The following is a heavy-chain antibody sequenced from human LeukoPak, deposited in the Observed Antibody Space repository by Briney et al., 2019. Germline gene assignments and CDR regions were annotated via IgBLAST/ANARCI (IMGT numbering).Heavy chain of an antibody. J-gene: IGHJ4*02. CDR1: GGSISSYY. CDR3: ARHPAGFGFLEWLGAPYFDY. D-gene: IGHD3-3*01. CDR2: IYYSGST. V-gene: IGHV4-59*05. Sequence: SETLSLTCTVSGGSISSYYWSWIRQPPGKGLEWIGSIYYSGSTYYNPSLKSRVTISVDTSKNQFSLKLSSVTAADTAVYYCARHPAGFGFLEWLGAPYFDYWGQGTLVTVSS.